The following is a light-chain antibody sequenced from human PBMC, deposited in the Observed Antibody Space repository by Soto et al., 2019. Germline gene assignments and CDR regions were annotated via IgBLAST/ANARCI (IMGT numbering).Light chain of an antibody. CDR3: QQYNEWPIT. CDR2: RAS. CDR1: QRVYSK. V-gene: IGKV3-15*01. Sequence: EIVMTQSPATLSVSPGESATLSCRASQRVYSKLAWYQQRPGQAARLLIYRASTRATGVSGRFSGSGSGTEFTLTITSLQSEDFAVYYCQQYNEWPITFDQGTRLEIK. J-gene: IGKJ5*01.